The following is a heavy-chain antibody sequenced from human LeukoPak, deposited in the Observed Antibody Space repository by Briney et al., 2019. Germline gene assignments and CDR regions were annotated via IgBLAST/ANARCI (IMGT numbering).Heavy chain of an antibody. CDR2: MNPNSGNT. J-gene: IGHJ5*02. V-gene: IGHV1-8*01. CDR3: ARAEGGLLGFGELPSNWLEP. D-gene: IGHD3-10*01. Sequence: ASVKVSCKASGYTFTSYDINWVRQATGQGLEWMGWMNPNSGNTGYAQKFQGRVTMTRNTSISTAYMELSSLRSEDTAVYYCARAEGGLLGFGELPSNWLEPWGQGTLVTVSS. CDR1: GYTFTSYD.